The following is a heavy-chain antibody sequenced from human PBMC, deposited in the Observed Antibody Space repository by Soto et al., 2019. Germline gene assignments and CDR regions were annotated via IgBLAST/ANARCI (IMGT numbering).Heavy chain of an antibody. D-gene: IGHD1-26*01. CDR1: GAPITFGGYS. V-gene: IGHV4-30-2*01. CDR2: INHLETT. Sequence: SETLSLTCTVSGAPITFGGYSWSWIRQTPGKGLEWIGYINHLETTFYNPSFESRLTLSIDRAKNQFSLKLHSMSAADRAVYFCARGGGSDSFDYWGQGILVTVSS. J-gene: IGHJ4*02. CDR3: ARGGGSDSFDY.